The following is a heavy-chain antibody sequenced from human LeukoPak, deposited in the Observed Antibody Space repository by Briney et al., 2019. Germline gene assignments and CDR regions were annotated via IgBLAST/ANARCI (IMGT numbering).Heavy chain of an antibody. V-gene: IGHV5-51*01. D-gene: IGHD6-19*01. J-gene: IGHJ3*02. CDR1: GYSFSSYW. Sequence: GESLKISCKGSGYSFSSYWISWVRQMPGKGLEWMGIIYPGDYDTSYSPSFQGRATISADKSISTAYLQWSSLKASDTAMYYCARRGSSGWYGDDAFDIWGQGTMVTVSS. CDR3: ARRGSSGWYGDDAFDI. CDR2: IYPGDYDT.